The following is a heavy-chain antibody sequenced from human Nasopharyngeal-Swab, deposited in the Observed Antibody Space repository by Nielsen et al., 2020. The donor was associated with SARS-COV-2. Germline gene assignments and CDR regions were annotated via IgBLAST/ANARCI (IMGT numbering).Heavy chain of an antibody. J-gene: IGHJ4*02. D-gene: IGHD1-14*01. V-gene: IGHV3-7*01. CDR1: GFTFSSYE. CDR2: IKQDGSEK. Sequence: GESLKISCAAPGFTFSSYEMSWVRQAPGKGLEWVANIKQDGSEKYYVDSVKGRFTISRDNAKNSLYLQMNSLRAEGTAVYYCARAHRLDYWGQGTLVTVSS. CDR3: ARAHRLDY.